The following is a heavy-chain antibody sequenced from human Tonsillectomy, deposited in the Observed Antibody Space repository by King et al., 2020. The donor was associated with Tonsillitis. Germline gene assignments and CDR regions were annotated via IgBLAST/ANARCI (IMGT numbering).Heavy chain of an antibody. CDR3: THFLILPDY. Sequence: ITLKESGPTLVKPTQTLTLTCTFSGFSLNTGGVGVGWIRQPPGKALEWLALIYWDDHKAYRPSLKNRLTITKDTSRNQVVLTLTNMDPVDTATYHCTHFLILPDYWGQGTLVTVSS. J-gene: IGHJ4*01. V-gene: IGHV2-5*02. CDR1: GFSLNTGGVG. CDR2: IYWDDHK.